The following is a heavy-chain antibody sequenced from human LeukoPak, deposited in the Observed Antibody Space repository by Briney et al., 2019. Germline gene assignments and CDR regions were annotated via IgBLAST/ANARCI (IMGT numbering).Heavy chain of an antibody. CDR1: GFTFSRYA. Sequence: GGSLRLSCATSGFTFSRYAMSWVRQAPGKGLEWVSGISNSGRSTYYADPVKGRFTISRDNSKNTLYLQMNSLRAEDTAVYYCAKWGSSGYIDYWGQGTLVTVSS. CDR3: AKWGSSGYIDY. V-gene: IGHV3-23*01. D-gene: IGHD3-22*01. CDR2: ISNSGRST. J-gene: IGHJ4*02.